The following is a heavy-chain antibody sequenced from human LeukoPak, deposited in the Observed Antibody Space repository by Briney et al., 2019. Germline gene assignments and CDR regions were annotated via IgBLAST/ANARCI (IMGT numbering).Heavy chain of an antibody. CDR2: ISNDGSNK. CDR1: GFTFSSYG. CDR3: AKETGRWELE. V-gene: IGHV3-30*18. D-gene: IGHD1-26*01. J-gene: IGHJ4*02. Sequence: GVSLRLSCAASGFTFSSYGMHWVRQAPGKGLEWVAVISNDGSNKYYADSVKGRFTISRDNSKNTLYLQMNSLRAEDTAVYYCAKETGRWELEWGQGTLVTVSS.